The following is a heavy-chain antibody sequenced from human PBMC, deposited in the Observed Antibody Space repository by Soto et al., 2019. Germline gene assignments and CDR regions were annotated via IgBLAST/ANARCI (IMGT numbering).Heavy chain of an antibody. CDR2: IKVSTGIT. D-gene: IGHD6-19*01. Sequence: QVQLMQSGAEVKEPGASVKVSCKASGYTFVNHGVSWVRQAPGQGLEWMGWIKVSTGITNYAGNFQGRVTMTTDTSTSTVYMELRSLRSADTAVYFCARHYSSDWRFVFDSWGQVHRVNVSS. J-gene: IGHJ4*02. V-gene: IGHV1-18*01. CDR3: ARHYSSDWRFVFDS. CDR1: GYTFVNHG.